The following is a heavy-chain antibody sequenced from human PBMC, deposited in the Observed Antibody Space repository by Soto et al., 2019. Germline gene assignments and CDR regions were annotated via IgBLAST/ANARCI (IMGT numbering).Heavy chain of an antibody. CDR2: IYWDDDM. J-gene: IGHJ5*02. CDR3: AHGNHDDEEASAWFDP. D-gene: IGHD1-1*01. Sequence: QITLKESGPTLVKPTQTLTLTCTFSGFSLSTSGEGVGWIRQPPGKALEWLALIYWDDDMRYSPSLKSRLTITKDTSKNQVVFTMTNVDPVDTATYYCAHGNHDDEEASAWFDPWGQGTLVTVSS. CDR1: GFSLSTSGEG. V-gene: IGHV2-5*02.